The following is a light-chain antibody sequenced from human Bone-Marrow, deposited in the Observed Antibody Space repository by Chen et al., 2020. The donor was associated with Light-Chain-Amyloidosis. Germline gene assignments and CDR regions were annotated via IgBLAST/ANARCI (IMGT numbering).Light chain of an antibody. J-gene: IGLJ3*02. CDR2: DDS. V-gene: IGLV3-21*02. Sequence: SYVLTQPSSVSVAPGQTATIACGGNNIGSTSVHWYQLTPGQAPLLVVYDDSARPSGIPERLSGSNSGNTATLTISRVEAGDEADYYCQVWDRSSDRPVFGGGTKLTVL. CDR1: NIGSTS. CDR3: QVWDRSSDRPV.